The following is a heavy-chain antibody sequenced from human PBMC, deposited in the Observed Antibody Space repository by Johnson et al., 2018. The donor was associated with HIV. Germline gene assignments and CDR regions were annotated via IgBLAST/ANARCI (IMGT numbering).Heavy chain of an antibody. CDR2: VWSDGNNR. J-gene: IGHJ3*02. Sequence: QVQLVESGGGLVQPGRSLRLSCAASGFTFSSYDMHWVRQAPGKGLEWVAVVWSDGNNRYYADSVKGRFTISRDNPKNTLYLQMNSLRAEDTAVYYCARVWSGSYYSNAFDIWGQGTMVTVSS. CDR1: GFTFSSYD. V-gene: IGHV3-33*08. D-gene: IGHD1-26*01. CDR3: ARVWSGSYYSNAFDI.